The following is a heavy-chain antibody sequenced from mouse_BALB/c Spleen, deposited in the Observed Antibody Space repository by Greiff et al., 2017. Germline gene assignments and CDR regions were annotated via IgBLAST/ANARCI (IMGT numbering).Heavy chain of an antibody. CDR1: GFSLTSYG. CDR3: ARTYYGNYEDAMDY. J-gene: IGHJ4*01. Sequence: VQLKESGPGLVQPSQSLSITCTVSGFSLTSYGVHWVRQSPGKGLEWLGVIWSGGSTDYNAAFISRLSISKDNSKSQVFFKMNSLQANDTAIYYCARTYYGNYEDAMDYWGQGTSVTVSS. V-gene: IGHV2-2*02. D-gene: IGHD2-10*01. CDR2: IWSGGST.